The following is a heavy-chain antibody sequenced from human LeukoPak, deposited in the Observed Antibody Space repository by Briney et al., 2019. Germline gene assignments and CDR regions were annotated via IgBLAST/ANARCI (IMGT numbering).Heavy chain of an antibody. CDR2: IHYSGST. J-gene: IGHJ4*02. Sequence: SETLSLTCTVSGGSISSYYWSWIRQPPGKGLEWIGYIHYSGSTHYNPSLKSRVTISVDTSKNQVSLKLRSVTAADTAVYYCARTDKVTMVRGVMGLGDYWGQGTLVTVSS. CDR3: ARTDKVTMVRGVMGLGDY. D-gene: IGHD3-10*01. V-gene: IGHV4-59*01. CDR1: GGSISSYY.